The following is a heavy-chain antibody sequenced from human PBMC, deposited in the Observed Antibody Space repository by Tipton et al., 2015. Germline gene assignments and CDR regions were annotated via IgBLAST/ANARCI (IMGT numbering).Heavy chain of an antibody. CDR2: ISTSGTTI. V-gene: IGHV3-48*03. CDR3: AREDDSSPAY. Sequence: GSLRLSCAASGFTFNNFEMHWVRQTPGKGLEWVSYISTSGTTIYYTDSVEGRFTISRDNSKNTLYLQMNSLRAEDTAVYYCAREDDSSPAYWGQGTLVTVSS. CDR1: GFTFNNFE. J-gene: IGHJ4*02. D-gene: IGHD3-22*01.